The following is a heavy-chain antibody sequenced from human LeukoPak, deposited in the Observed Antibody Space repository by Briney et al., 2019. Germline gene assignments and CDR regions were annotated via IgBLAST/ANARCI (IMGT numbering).Heavy chain of an antibody. V-gene: IGHV4-39*01. J-gene: IGHJ4*02. D-gene: IGHD6-13*01. CDR3: ASRPRYSSSWGEATFDY. CDR2: IYYSGST. CDR1: GGSISSSRYY. Sequence: SETMSRTCTVSGGSISSSRYYWGWIGQPPGKGLEWIGSIYYSGSTYYNPSLKSRVSISVDTSKNQFSLKLSSVTAADAAVYYCASRPRYSSSWGEATFDYWGQGTLVTVSS.